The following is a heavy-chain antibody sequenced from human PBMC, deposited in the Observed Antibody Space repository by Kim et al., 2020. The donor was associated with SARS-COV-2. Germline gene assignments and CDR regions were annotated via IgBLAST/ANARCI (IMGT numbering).Heavy chain of an antibody. CDR1: GFDFGDYA. D-gene: IGHD3-10*01. CDR3: AKDLLYVPGRGYFDS. CDR2: LSGSIPDA. V-gene: IGHV3-23*01. J-gene: IGHJ4*02. Sequence: GGSLRLSCAASGFDFGDYAMSWVRRAPGKGLEWVSALSGSIPDAKYADSVRGRFIISRDNSKNTLFLQMDSLRVDDTAVYYCAKDLLYVPGRGYFDSWGQGVVVTVSS.